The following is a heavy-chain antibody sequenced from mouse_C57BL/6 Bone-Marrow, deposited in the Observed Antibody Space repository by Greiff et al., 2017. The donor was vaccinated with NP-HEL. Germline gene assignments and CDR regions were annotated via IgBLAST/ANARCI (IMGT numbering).Heavy chain of an antibody. CDR1: GYTFTDYE. Sequence: QVQLQQSGAELVRPGASVTLSCKASGYTFTDYEMHWVKQTPVHGLEWIGAIDPETGGTAYNQKFKGKAILTADKSSSTAYMELRSLTSEDSAVYYCTREGGGPYAMDYWGQGTSVTVSS. CDR3: TREGGGPYAMDY. CDR2: IDPETGGT. V-gene: IGHV1-15*01. J-gene: IGHJ4*01.